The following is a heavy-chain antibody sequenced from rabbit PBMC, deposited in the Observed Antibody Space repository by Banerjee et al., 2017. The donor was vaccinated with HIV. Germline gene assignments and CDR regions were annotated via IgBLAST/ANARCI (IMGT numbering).Heavy chain of an antibody. D-gene: IGHD4-1*01. CDR2: IYTSSGST. CDR1: GFSFSNGYV. CDR3: ARGGSVWGGGWGL. Sequence: QEQLVESGGGLVQPEGSLTLTCTASGFSFSNGYVMCWVRQAPGKGLELIACIYTSSGSTWYASWAKGRFSISKSTSLNTVTLQMTSLTAADTATYFCARGGSVWGGGWGLWGPGPLV. J-gene: IGHJ4*01. V-gene: IGHV1S43*01.